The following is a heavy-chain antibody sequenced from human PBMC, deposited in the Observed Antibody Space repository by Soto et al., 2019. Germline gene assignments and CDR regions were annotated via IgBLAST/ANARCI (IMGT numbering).Heavy chain of an antibody. CDR2: ISYDGSNK. Sequence: GGSLRLSCAASGFTFSSYGMHWVRQAPGKGLEWVAVISYDGSNKYYADSVKGRFTISRDNSKNTLYLQMNSLRAEDTAVYYCATLTTVTTPQGGYFDYWGQGTLVTVSS. D-gene: IGHD4-17*01. J-gene: IGHJ4*02. CDR1: GFTFSSYG. CDR3: ATLTTVTTPQGGYFDY. V-gene: IGHV3-30*03.